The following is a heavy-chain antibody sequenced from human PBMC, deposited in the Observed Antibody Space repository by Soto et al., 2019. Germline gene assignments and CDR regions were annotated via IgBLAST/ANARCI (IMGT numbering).Heavy chain of an antibody. CDR2: ISWDGGST. D-gene: IGHD3-22*01. J-gene: IGHJ3*02. V-gene: IGHV3-43*01. CDR3: AKDSMYYYDKGAFDI. Sequence: GGSLRLSCAASGFTFDDYTMHWVRQAPGKGLEWVSLISWDGGSTYYADSVKGRFTISRDNSKNSLYLQMNSLRTEDTALYYCAKDSMYYYDKGAFDIWGQGTMVTVSS. CDR1: GFTFDDYT.